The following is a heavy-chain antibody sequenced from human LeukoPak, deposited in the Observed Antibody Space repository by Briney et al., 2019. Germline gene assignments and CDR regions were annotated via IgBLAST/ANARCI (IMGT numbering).Heavy chain of an antibody. CDR1: GGTFSSYA. D-gene: IGHD5-24*01. V-gene: IGHV1-69*04. J-gene: IGHJ4*02. Sequence: SVKVSCKASGGTFSSYAISWVRQAPGQGLEWMGRITPIFGIANYAQKFQGRVTITADKSTSTAYMELSSLRSEDTAVYYCAGMATPFLDYWGQGTLVTVSS. CDR2: ITPIFGIA. CDR3: AGMATPFLDY.